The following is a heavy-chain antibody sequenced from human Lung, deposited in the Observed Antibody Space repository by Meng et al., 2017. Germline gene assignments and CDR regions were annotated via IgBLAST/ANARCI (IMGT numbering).Heavy chain of an antibody. CDR3: ARYVPNGSFWYFDF. Sequence: QVQLVQSGADAKKPWSSMKVSCKASGYIFTNYDISWVRQAPGQGLEWMGWISVKNGEAKYPQNFQGRVTMTTDTTTSTAYMELRSLTSDDTAVYCCARYVPNGSFWYFDFWGRGTLVTVSS. D-gene: IGHD6-13*01. CDR1: GYIFTNYD. V-gene: IGHV1-18*01. J-gene: IGHJ2*01. CDR2: ISVKNGEA.